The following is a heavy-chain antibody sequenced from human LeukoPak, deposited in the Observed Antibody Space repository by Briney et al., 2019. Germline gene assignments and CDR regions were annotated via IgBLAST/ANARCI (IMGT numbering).Heavy chain of an antibody. CDR2: INPNSGGT. Sequence: ASVKVSCKASGYTFTGYHMHWVRQAPGQGLEWMGWINPNSGGTNYAQKFQGRVTMTRDTSISTAYMELSRLRSDDTAVYYCAREGGRGFGESVGGCFDPSGQGTLVTVSS. V-gene: IGHV1-2*02. CDR1: GYTFTGYH. J-gene: IGHJ5*02. CDR3: AREGGRGFGESVGGCFDP. D-gene: IGHD3-10*01.